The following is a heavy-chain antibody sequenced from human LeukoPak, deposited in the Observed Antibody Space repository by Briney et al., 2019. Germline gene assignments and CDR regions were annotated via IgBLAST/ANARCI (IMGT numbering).Heavy chain of an antibody. CDR2: INPNSGDT. D-gene: IGHD2-2*01. CDR3: ARLADCSSSSCRSFDY. CDR1: GYTFTGYY. J-gene: IGHJ4*02. V-gene: IGHV1-2*02. Sequence: GASVKVSCKASGYTFTGYYMHWVRQAPGQGLEWMGWINPNSGDTNYAQKFQGRVTMTRDTSISTAYMELSRLRSDDTAVYYRARLADCSSSSCRSFDYWGQGTLVTVSS.